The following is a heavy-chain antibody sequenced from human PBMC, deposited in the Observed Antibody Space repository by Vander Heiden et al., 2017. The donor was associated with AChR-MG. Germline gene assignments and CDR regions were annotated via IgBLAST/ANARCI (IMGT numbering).Heavy chain of an antibody. J-gene: IGHJ4*02. V-gene: IGHV3-23*01. Sequence: EVQLLESGGGLVQPGGSLRLSCAASGLTFSSYAMSWVRQAPGKGLEWVSAISGSGGSTYYADSVKGRFTISRDNSKNTLYLQMNSLRAEDTAVYYCAKGEGGSRGSSYFDYWGQGTLVTVSS. CDR2: ISGSGGST. D-gene: IGHD2-15*01. CDR1: GLTFSSYA. CDR3: AKGEGGSRGSSYFDY.